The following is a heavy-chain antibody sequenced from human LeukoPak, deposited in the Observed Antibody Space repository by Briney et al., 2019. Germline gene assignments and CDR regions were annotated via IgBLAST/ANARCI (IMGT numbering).Heavy chain of an antibody. CDR2: IHPTGNL. CDR1: GGSINGGGYY. D-gene: IGHD2-2*01. Sequence: PSETLSLTCAVAGGSINGGGYYWNWVRQHPGKGLEWIGCIHPTGNLYHNPSLTGRSTISVDTSKSHFSLNLTSVTAADTAVYYCARGADAHKVAYWSQGTLVTVSS. V-gene: IGHV4-31*11. J-gene: IGHJ4*02. CDR3: ARGADAHKVAY.